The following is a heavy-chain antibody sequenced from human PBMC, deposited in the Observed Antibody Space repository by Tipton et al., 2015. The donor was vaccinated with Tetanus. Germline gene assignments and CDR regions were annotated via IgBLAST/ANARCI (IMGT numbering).Heavy chain of an antibody. CDR3: ARSADNWFDP. CDR2: VYYNGNT. V-gene: IGHV4-39*01. CDR1: GGSLSSGTFY. Sequence: TLSLTCTLSGGSLSSGTFYWDWIRHSPGKGLEWIGNVYYNGNTLQNPSLKSRVTLSLDKSKNHFSLKLTSVTAADSAVYFCARSADNWFDPWGPGILVTVSS. J-gene: IGHJ5*02.